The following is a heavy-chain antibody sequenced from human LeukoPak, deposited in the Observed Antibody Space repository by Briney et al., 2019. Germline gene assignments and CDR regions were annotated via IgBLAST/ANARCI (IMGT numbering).Heavy chain of an antibody. V-gene: IGHV3-23*01. CDR2: ISGSGGST. D-gene: IGHD5-24*01. Sequence: GGSLRLPCAASGFTFSSYAMSWVRQAPGKGLEWVSAISGSGGSTYYADSVKGRFTISRDNSKNTLYLQMNSLRAEDTAVCYCAKGRGWLQTFDYWGQGTLVTVSS. J-gene: IGHJ4*02. CDR3: AKGRGWLQTFDY. CDR1: GFTFSSYA.